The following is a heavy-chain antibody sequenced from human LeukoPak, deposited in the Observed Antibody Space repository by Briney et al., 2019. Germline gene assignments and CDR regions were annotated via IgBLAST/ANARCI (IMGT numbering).Heavy chain of an antibody. D-gene: IGHD1-26*01. V-gene: IGHV1-2*06. CDR2: INPNSGGT. CDR1: GYTFTVYY. Sequence: ASVRVSCTASGYTFTVYYMHWVRQAAGQGVEWMGRINPNSGGTNYAQKFQGRVTMTRDTSISTAYMELSRLRSDDTAVCYCARGEIVGATKLKIMPDYWGQGTLVTVSS. CDR3: ARGEIVGATKLKIMPDY. J-gene: IGHJ4*02.